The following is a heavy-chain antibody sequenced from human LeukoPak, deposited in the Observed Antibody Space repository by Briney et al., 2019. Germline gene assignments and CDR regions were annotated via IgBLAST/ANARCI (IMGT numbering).Heavy chain of an antibody. D-gene: IGHD5-24*01. Sequence: PGGSLRLSCAASGFTFSSYEMNWVRQAPGKGLEWVSAISGSGGSTYYADSVKGRFTISRDNSKNTLDLQMNSLRAGDTAVYYCAKDRDGYNPDYWGQGTLVTVSS. CDR2: ISGSGGST. V-gene: IGHV3-23*01. CDR3: AKDRDGYNPDY. J-gene: IGHJ4*02. CDR1: GFTFSSYE.